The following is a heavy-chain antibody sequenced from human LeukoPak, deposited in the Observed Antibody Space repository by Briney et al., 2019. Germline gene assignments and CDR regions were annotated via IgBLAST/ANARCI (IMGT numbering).Heavy chain of an antibody. CDR2: IYYSGST. J-gene: IGHJ3*02. CDR1: GVSISSSSYY. V-gene: IGHV4-39*01. Sequence: SETLSLTCTVSGVSISSSSYYWGWIRQPPGKGLEWIGSIYYSGSTYYNPSLKSRVTISVDTSKNQFSLKLSSVTAADTAVYYCARQSLSGAFDIWGQGTMVTVSS. CDR3: ARQSLSGAFDI.